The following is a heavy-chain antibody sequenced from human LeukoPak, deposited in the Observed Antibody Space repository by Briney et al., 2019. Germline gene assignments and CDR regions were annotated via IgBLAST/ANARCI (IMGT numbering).Heavy chain of an antibody. J-gene: IGHJ4*02. D-gene: IGHD1-7*01. CDR2: IYYSGST. CDR1: GGSISSSSYY. CDR3: ASFFNNWNYGLDY. V-gene: IGHV4-39*07. Sequence: PSETLSLTCTVSGGSISSSSYYWGWIRQPPGKGLEWIGSIYYSGSTYYNPSLKSRVTISVDTSKNQFSLKLSSVTAADTAVYYCASFFNNWNYGLDYWGQGTLVTVSS.